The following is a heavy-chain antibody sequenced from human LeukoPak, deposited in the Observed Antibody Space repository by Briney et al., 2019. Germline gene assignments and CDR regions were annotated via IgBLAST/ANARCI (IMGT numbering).Heavy chain of an antibody. D-gene: IGHD1-26*01. CDR3: ARTPSKPHSYSGSYDFDY. Sequence: ASVAVACPLSGCSFNRYDLKWLRAATGQGLGWMDWMNPNSGNTGYAQKFQGRVTMTRNTSTSTAYMELSSLRSEDTAVYYCARTPSKPHSYSGSYDFDYWGQGTLVTVSS. J-gene: IGHJ4*02. CDR2: MNPNSGNT. CDR1: GCSFNRYD. V-gene: IGHV1-8*01.